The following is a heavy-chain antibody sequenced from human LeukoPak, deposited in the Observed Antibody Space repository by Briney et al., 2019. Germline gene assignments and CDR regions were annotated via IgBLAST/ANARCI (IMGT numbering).Heavy chain of an antibody. CDR1: GFTFSSYG. CDR3: ARDAPGYCSGGTCYNKWFDP. CDR2: IWYDGSNK. D-gene: IGHD2-15*01. V-gene: IGHV3-33*01. J-gene: IGHJ5*02. Sequence: PGRSLRLSCAASGFTFSSYGMHWVRQAPGKGLEWVAVIWYDGSNKYYADSVKGRFTISRDNSKNTLYLQMNSLRAEDTAVYYCARDAPGYCSGGTCYNKWFDPWGQGTLVAVSS.